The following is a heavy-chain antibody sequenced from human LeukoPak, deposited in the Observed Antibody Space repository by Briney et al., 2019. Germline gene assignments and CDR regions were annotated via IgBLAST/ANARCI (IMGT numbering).Heavy chain of an antibody. CDR1: GGTFSNYA. D-gene: IGHD3-10*01. CDR3: ATSGLGGSGNYHRTWYNWFDP. V-gene: IGHV1-69*06. Sequence: WASVKVSCKASGGTFSNYALSWVRQAPGQGLEWMGGIIPLFGTANYAQTFQGRVTITADKSTSTAYMELSSLRSEDTAVYYCATSGLGGSGNYHRTWYNWFDPWGQGTLVTVSS. CDR2: IIPLFGTA. J-gene: IGHJ5*02.